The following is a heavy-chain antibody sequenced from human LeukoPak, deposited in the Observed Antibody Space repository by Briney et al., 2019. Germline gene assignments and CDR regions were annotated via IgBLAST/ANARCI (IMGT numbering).Heavy chain of an antibody. Sequence: GASLKVSCKASRDSFTNFDINWVRQATRQGLGWMGWMNPNSGNKGYAQKFQGRVTMTMNTSITTAYMELSSLRSEDTAVYYCARGPQWRGDYYYMDVWGRGTTVTVSS. CDR2: MNPNSGNK. J-gene: IGHJ6*03. CDR1: RDSFTNFD. CDR3: ARGPQWRGDYYYMDV. D-gene: IGHD6-19*01. V-gene: IGHV1-8*01.